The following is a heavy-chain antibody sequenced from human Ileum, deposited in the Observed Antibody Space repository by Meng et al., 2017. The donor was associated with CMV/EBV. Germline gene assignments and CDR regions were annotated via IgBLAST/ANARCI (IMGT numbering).Heavy chain of an antibody. D-gene: IGHD2-8*02. J-gene: IGHJ4*02. V-gene: IGHV2-5*02. Sequence: QITWKEVGPALVKPPQTLTMTCTFSGFSLTTDGMAVAWIRQPPGKALELLAVIYWDGDKRYRSSLKTRLTITKDTSKDQVLLTMTNMDPLDTATYYCAHLSARRTEKFDYWGQGVLVTVSS. CDR1: GFSLTTDGMA. CDR3: AHLSARRTEKFDY. CDR2: IYWDGDK.